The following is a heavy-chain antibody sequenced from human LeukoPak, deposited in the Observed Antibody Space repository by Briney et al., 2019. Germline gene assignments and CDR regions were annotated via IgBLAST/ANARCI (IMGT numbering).Heavy chain of an antibody. J-gene: IGHJ4*02. D-gene: IGHD4-17*01. CDR2: ISSSGSTI. CDR1: GFTFSSYE. Sequence: GGSLRLSCAASGFTFSSYEVNWVRQAPGKGLEWVSYISSSGSTIYYADSVKGRFTISRDNAKNSLYLQMNSLRAEDTAVYYCARPGGYGDYYFDYWGQGTLVTVSS. CDR3: ARPGGYGDYYFDY. V-gene: IGHV3-48*03.